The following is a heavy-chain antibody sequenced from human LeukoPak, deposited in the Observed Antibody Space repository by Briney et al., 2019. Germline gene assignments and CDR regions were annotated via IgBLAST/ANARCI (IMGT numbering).Heavy chain of an antibody. J-gene: IGHJ3*02. CDR2: IIPILDIA. Sequence: GASVKVSCKASGGTFSNYAINRVRQAPGQGLEWMGRIIPILDIANYAQKLQGRVTITADKSTSTAYMELISLTSEDTAVYYCARDREYCSSATCYNAFDIWGQGTMVTVSS. CDR1: GGTFSNYA. V-gene: IGHV1-69*04. CDR3: ARDREYCSSATCYNAFDI. D-gene: IGHD2-2*02.